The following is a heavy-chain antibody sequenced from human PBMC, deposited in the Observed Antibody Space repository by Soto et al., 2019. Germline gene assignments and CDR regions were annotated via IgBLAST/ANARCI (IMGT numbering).Heavy chain of an antibody. V-gene: IGHV4-31*03. CDR1: GGSISSGASY. CDR2: IYYSGST. CDR3: ATHTVTTKNFDY. D-gene: IGHD4-17*01. Sequence: PSETLSLTCTVPGGSISSGASYWSWIRQHPGKGLEWIGYIYYSGSTYYNPSLKSRVTLSVDTSKNQFSLKRSSVTAADTAVYYCATHTVTTKNFDYWGQGTLVTVSS. J-gene: IGHJ4*02.